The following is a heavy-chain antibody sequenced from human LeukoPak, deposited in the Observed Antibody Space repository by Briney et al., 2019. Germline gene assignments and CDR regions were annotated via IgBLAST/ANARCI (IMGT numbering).Heavy chain of an antibody. Sequence: GGSLRLSCAASGFAFSSYSMNWVRQAPGKGLEWVSSISSSSSYIYYADSVKGRFTISRDNAKNSLYLQMNSLGAEDTAVYYCASSGLGYDILTGYYPVDYWGQGTLVTVSS. CDR2: ISSSSSYI. CDR1: GFAFSSYS. J-gene: IGHJ4*02. V-gene: IGHV3-21*01. D-gene: IGHD3-9*01. CDR3: ASSGLGYDILTGYYPVDY.